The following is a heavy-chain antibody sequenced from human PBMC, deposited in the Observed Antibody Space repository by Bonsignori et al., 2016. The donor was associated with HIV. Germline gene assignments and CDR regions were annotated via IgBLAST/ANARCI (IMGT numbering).Heavy chain of an antibody. CDR1: GGSITSYY. V-gene: IGHV4-59*01. J-gene: IGHJ3*02. CDR2: ILYSGST. CDR3: ARGDVDGCFDI. Sequence: SETLSLTCTVSGGSITSYYWSWIRQPPGKGLEWIGYILYSGSTNYNASLKSRVSISVDTSKTHFSLRLTSMNTADAAVYYCARGDVDGCFDIWGQGTLVTVSS. D-gene: IGHD2-15*01.